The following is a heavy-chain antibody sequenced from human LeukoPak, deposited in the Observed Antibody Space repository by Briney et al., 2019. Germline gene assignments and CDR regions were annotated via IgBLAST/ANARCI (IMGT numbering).Heavy chain of an antibody. J-gene: IGHJ3*02. CDR1: GFTFSSYG. CDR2: IRYDGSNK. D-gene: IGHD3-10*01. V-gene: IGHV3-30*02. CDR3: AKPMVRGVEANDAFDI. Sequence: GGSLRLSCAASGFTFSSYGMHWVRQAPGKGLEWVTFIRYDGSNKYYADSVKGRFTISRDNSKNTLYLQMNSLRAEDTAVYYCAKPMVRGVEANDAFDIWGQGTMVTVSS.